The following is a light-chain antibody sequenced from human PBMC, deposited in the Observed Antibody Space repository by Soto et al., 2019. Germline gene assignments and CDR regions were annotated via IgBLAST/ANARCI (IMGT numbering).Light chain of an antibody. CDR3: QQYETFSGT. Sequence: DIVMTQSPDSLAVSLGERATINCKSSESVLYSSNNKNYLAWYQQKPGQPPKLLIYEASNLQSGVPSRFSGSGSGTKFTLTIASLQPDDFATYYCQQYETFSGTFGPGTKVDI. CDR1: ESVLYSSNNKNY. J-gene: IGKJ1*01. CDR2: EAS. V-gene: IGKV4-1*01.